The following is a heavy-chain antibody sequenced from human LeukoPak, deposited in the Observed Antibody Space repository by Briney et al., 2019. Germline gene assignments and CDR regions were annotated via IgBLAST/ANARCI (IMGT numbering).Heavy chain of an antibody. CDR1: GYTFTSYD. J-gene: IGHJ6*03. CDR2: MNPNSGNT. V-gene: IGHV1-8*03. Sequence: GASAKVSCKASGYTFTSYDINWVRQATGQGLEWMGWMNPNSGNTGYAQKFQGRVTITRNTSISTAYMELSSLRSEDTAVYYCARGSHYYYYYYMDVWGKGTTVTVSS. CDR3: ARGSHYYYYYYMDV.